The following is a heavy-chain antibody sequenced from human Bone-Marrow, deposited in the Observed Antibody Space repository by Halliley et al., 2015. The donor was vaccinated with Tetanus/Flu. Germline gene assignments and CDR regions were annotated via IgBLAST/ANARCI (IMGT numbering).Heavy chain of an antibody. D-gene: IGHD3-16*01. Sequence: ISYDGNNKNTGDPVKGRFTVSGDNSKNTLYLQMNSLRAEDTALYYCAREGAVSLGGAFDIWGQGTMVTVSS. CDR3: AREGAVSLGGAFDI. CDR2: ISYDGNNK. J-gene: IGHJ3*02. V-gene: IGHV3-30-3*01.